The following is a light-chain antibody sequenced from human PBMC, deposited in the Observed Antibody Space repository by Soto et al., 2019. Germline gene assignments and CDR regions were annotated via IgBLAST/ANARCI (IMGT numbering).Light chain of an antibody. J-gene: IGLJ2*01. Sequence: QAVVTQPPSASGSPGQSVTISCTGTSSDVGGHNYVSWYQQHPGKAPKLMIYEVIKRPSGVPDRFSGSKSGNTASLTVSGLQAEDEADYFCSSYAGTNNYVVFGGGTKLTVL. CDR2: EVI. CDR1: SSDVGGHNY. V-gene: IGLV2-8*01. CDR3: SSYAGTNNYVV.